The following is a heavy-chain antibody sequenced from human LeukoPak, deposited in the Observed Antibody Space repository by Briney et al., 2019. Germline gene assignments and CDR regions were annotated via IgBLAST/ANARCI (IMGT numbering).Heavy chain of an antibody. J-gene: IGHJ3*02. D-gene: IGHD1-26*01. CDR3: ARGGSACDI. CDR2: ISGSGGST. V-gene: IGHV3-21*01. CDR1: GFTFSSYG. Sequence: GGSLRLSCAASGFTFSSYGMHWVRQAPGKGLEWVSAISGSGGSTYYADSVKGRFTISRDNAKNSLYLQMNSLIAEDTAVYYCARGGSACDIWGQGTMVTVSS.